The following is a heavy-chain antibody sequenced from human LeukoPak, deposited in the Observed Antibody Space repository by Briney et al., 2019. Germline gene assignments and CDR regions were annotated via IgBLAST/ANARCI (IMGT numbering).Heavy chain of an antibody. D-gene: IGHD6-19*01. CDR2: IRYDGSNK. Sequence: PGGSLRLSCAASGFTFSSYGMHWVRQAPGKGLEWVAFIRYDGSNKYYADSVKGRFTISRDNSMNTLYLQMNSLRAEDTAVYYCAKDRDSGWYLDYWGRGTLVTVSS. V-gene: IGHV3-30*02. J-gene: IGHJ4*02. CDR1: GFTFSSYG. CDR3: AKDRDSGWYLDY.